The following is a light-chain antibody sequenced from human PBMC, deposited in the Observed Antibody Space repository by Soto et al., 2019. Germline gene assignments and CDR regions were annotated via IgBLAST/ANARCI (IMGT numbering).Light chain of an antibody. CDR1: SSDFGGYNV. CDR2: EGT. V-gene: IGLV2-23*03. Sequence: QSVLTQPASVSGSPGQSITISCSGTSSDFGGYNVVSWYQQHPGKAPKLIIYEGTKRPSGVSNRFSGSKSGNAASLTISGPQTEDEADYYCCSYADTSTFWVVFGGGTKLTVL. J-gene: IGLJ3*02. CDR3: CSYADTSTFWVV.